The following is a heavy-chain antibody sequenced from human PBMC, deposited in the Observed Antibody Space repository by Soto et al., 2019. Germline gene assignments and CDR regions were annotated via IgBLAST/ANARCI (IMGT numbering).Heavy chain of an antibody. CDR1: GFTFSSYA. D-gene: IGHD6-6*01. CDR3: AKTWSIAYFDY. J-gene: IGHJ4*02. CDR2: ITGSGGGT. V-gene: IGHV3-23*01. Sequence: VGSLRLSCAASGFTFSSYAMTWVRQASGKGLEWVSGITGSGGGTYYADSVKGRFTISRDNSKNTLYLQMSSLRAEDTAVYYCAKTWSIAYFDYWGQGTLVTVSS.